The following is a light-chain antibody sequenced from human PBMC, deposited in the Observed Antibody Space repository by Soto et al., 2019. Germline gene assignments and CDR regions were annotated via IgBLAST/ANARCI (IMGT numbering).Light chain of an antibody. CDR3: QQLNSYSRT. V-gene: IGKV1-9*01. CDR1: QGISSY. Sequence: DIQLTQSPSFLSASVGDRVTITCRASQGISSYLAWYQQKPGKAPKLLIYAASTLQSGVPSRFSGSGSGTEFTLTIISLQPEDFATYYCQQLNSYSRTFGQGTKVEIK. CDR2: AAS. J-gene: IGKJ1*01.